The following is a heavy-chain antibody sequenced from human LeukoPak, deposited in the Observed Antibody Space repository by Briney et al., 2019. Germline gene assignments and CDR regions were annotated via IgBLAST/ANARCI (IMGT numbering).Heavy chain of an antibody. V-gene: IGHV4-34*01. CDR1: GGSFSGYY. J-gene: IGHJ5*02. CDR2: INHSGST. Sequence: PSETLSLTCAVYGGSFSGYYWSWIRQPPGKGLEWIGEINHSGSTNYNPSIKSRVTISVDTSKNQFSLTLRSVTAADTATYYCARVAWGDVASYPNWLDPWGQGTLVTVSS. CDR3: ARVAWGDVASYPNWLDP. D-gene: IGHD3-16*01.